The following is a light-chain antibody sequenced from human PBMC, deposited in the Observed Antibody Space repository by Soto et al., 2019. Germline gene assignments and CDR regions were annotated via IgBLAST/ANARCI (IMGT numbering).Light chain of an antibody. CDR1: SSNIGSNY. CDR3: AVWDDGLSGVV. V-gene: IGLV1-47*01. J-gene: IGLJ3*02. CDR2: KNN. Sequence: QSVVTQPPSASGTPGQRVTISCSGSSSNIGSNYVYWYQHLPGTAPKVLIYKNNHRPSGIPDRFSGSKSDTSASLAISGLRSEDEVHYYCAVWDDGLSGVVFGGGTKLTVL.